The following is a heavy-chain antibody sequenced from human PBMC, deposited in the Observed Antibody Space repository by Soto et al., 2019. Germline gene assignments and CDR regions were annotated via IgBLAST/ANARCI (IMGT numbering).Heavy chain of an antibody. D-gene: IGHD2-15*01. V-gene: IGHV3-48*02. J-gene: IGHJ5*02. CDR3: ARDCSLGSRYCRWFDP. Sequence: EVQLEESGGGLVQPGGSLRLSCVASGFTLSGYAMNWVRQAPGKGLEWVSYISSSSSNIQYAGSVKGRFTISRDNAKNSLHLQINSLRDEDTAVYYCARDCSLGSRYCRWFDPWGQGTLVTVSS. CDR2: ISSSSSNI. CDR1: GFTLSGYA.